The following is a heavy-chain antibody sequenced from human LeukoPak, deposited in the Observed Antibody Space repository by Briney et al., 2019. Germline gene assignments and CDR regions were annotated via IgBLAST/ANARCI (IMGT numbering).Heavy chain of an antibody. V-gene: IGHV3-21*01. D-gene: IGHD1-7*01. J-gene: IGHJ4*02. CDR3: ARAHNWKYGTFDY. Sequence: GGSLRLSCAASGFTFSSYWMSWVRQAPGKGLEWVSCISSSSSYIYYADSVKGRFTISRDNAKNSLYLQMNSLRVEDTAVYYCARAHNWKYGTFDYWGQGTLVTVSS. CDR2: ISSSSSYI. CDR1: GFTFSSYW.